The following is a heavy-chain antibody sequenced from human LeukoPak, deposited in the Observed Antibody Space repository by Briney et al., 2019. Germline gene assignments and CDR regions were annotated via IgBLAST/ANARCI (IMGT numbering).Heavy chain of an antibody. CDR1: GGSISSYY. D-gene: IGHD5-24*01. CDR3: ARGLMATINYFDY. CDR2: IYYSGST. Sequence: SETLSLTCTVSGGSISSYYWSWIRQPPGKGLEWIGYIYYSGSTNYNPSLKSRVTISVDTSKNQFSLKLSSVTAADTAVYYCARGLMATINYFDYWGQGTPVTVS. V-gene: IGHV4-59*01. J-gene: IGHJ4*01.